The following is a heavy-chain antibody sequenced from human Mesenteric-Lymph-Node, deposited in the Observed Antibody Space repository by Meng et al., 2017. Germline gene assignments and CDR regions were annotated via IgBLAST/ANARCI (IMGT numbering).Heavy chain of an antibody. CDR1: GFTFSSYA. CDR2: ISYDGSNK. Sequence: GESLKISCAASGFTFSSYAMHWVRQAPGKGLEWVAVISYDGSNKYYADSVKGRFTISRDNSKNTLYLQMNGLRAEDTAVYSWATHNWNDWGWFDPWGQGTLVTVSS. D-gene: IGHD1-1*01. CDR3: ATHNWNDWGWFDP. V-gene: IGHV3-30*07. J-gene: IGHJ5*02.